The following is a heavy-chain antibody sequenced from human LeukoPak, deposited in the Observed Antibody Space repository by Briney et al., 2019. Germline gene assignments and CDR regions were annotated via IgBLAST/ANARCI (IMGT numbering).Heavy chain of an antibody. D-gene: IGHD6-19*01. CDR2: IYTSGST. CDR3: ARASSADTGRGLDY. Sequence: SETLSLTCTVSGGSISSFYWSWIRQPAGKGLEWIGRIYTSGSTNYNPSLKSRVTMSVDTSKKQISLRLSSVTATDTAMYYCARASSADTGRGLDYWGQGTLVSVSS. CDR1: GGSISSFY. J-gene: IGHJ4*02. V-gene: IGHV4-4*07.